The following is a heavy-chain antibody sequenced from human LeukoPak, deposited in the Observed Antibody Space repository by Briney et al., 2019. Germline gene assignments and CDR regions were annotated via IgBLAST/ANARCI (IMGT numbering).Heavy chain of an antibody. V-gene: IGHV3-23*01. CDR2: ISGSCGST. Sequence: GGSLRHSCAASGFTFSSYAMSWVRQAPGKGLEWVSAISGSCGSTYYADSVKGRFTISRDNSKNTLYLQMNRLRAEDKAVYCCAKCHYDILTGYYMFGDFLFDYWGQGTLVTVSS. D-gene: IGHD3-9*01. CDR3: AKCHYDILTGYYMFGDFLFDY. J-gene: IGHJ4*02. CDR1: GFTFSSYA.